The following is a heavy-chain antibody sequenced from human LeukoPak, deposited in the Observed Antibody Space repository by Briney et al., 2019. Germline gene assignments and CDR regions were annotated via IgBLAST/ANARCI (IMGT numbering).Heavy chain of an antibody. J-gene: IGHJ4*02. CDR3: AKLRDFFDSSGQFDY. CDR2: TSGSGDGT. D-gene: IGHD3-22*01. CDR1: GFTFSSYA. V-gene: IGHV3-23*01. Sequence: GGSLRLSCAASGFTFSSYAMSWVRQAPGQGLEWVSDTSGSGDGTFYADSVKGRFTISRDNSKNTLYLQMNSLRAEDKAIYYCAKLRDFFDSSGQFDYWGQGTLVTVSS.